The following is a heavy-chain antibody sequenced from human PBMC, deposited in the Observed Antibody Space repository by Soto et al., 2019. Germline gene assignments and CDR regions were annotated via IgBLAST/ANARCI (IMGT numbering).Heavy chain of an antibody. CDR2: VFHDGRNT. V-gene: IGHV3-30*03. CDR3: ATGGRQWLVTSDFNY. CDR1: GFTFSDYA. Sequence: VQLVESGGGVVQPGRYLRLSCAASGFTFSDYAMHWVRQAPGKGLEWVAVVFHDGRNTHYADSVKGRFTISRESSKNTVSLEMTSLRAEYTTVYYCATGGRQWLVTSDFNYLGQGAMVTVSS. J-gene: IGHJ4*02. D-gene: IGHD6-19*01.